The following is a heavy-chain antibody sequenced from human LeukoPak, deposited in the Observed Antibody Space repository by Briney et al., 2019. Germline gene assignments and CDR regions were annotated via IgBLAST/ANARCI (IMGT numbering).Heavy chain of an antibody. V-gene: IGHV4-4*07. CDR1: GGSISSYY. D-gene: IGHD1-26*01. CDR2: IYTSGST. CDR3: ARVRGSSGSYEYYHYMDV. J-gene: IGHJ6*03. Sequence: SETLSLTCTVSGGSISSYYRSWIRQPAGKGLEWIGRIYTSGSTNYNPSLKSRVTMSVDTSKNQFSLKLSSVTAADTAVYYCARVRGSSGSYEYYHYMDVWGKGTTVTISS.